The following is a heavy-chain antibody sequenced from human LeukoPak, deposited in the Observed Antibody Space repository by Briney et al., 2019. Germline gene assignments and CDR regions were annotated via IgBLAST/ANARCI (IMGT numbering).Heavy chain of an antibody. V-gene: IGHV3-30-3*01. Sequence: GGSLRLSCAASGFTFSSYAMHWVRQAPGKGLEWVAVISYDGGNEYYADSVKGRFTISRDNSKNTLFLQMNSLRAEDTAVYYCARDWGAIPNYCLEYWGQGTLVTVSS. D-gene: IGHD2-2*02. CDR1: GFTFSSYA. J-gene: IGHJ4*02. CDR2: ISYDGGNE. CDR3: ARDWGAIPNYCLEY.